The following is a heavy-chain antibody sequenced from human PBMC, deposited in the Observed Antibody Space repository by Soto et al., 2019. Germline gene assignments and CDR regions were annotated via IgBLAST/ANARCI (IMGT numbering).Heavy chain of an antibody. CDR2: ISNDGSST. D-gene: IGHD6-19*01. V-gene: IGHV3-74*01. J-gene: IGHJ4*02. Sequence: GGSLRLSCAASGLPFSDNWMHWVRQAPGKGLVWVSRISNDGSSTTYADSVKGRFTVSRDNAQNTLYLQMSGLRAEDTAMYYCARDSYSSATHWGQGTLVTVYS. CDR1: GLPFSDNW. CDR3: ARDSYSSATH.